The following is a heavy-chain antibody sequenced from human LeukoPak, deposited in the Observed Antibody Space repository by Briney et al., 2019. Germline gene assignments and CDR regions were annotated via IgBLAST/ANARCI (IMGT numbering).Heavy chain of an antibody. J-gene: IGHJ4*02. D-gene: IGHD3-10*01. CDR1: GFTFSIYW. Sequence: GGLRLSCAASGFTFSIYWMSWVRQAPGKGLEWVANIKPDGSEEYYVDSVKGRFTISRDNVKNSLYLQMNSLSAEDTAVYYCAKSYYGGWGQGTLVTVSS. V-gene: IGHV3-7*01. CDR2: IKPDGSEE. CDR3: AKSYYGG.